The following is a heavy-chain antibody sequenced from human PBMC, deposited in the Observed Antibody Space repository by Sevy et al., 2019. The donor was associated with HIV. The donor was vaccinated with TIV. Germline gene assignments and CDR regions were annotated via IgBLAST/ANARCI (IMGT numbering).Heavy chain of an antibody. CDR1: GFIFSSYG. CDR3: VKGGVTWELLDY. V-gene: IGHV3-30*18. D-gene: IGHD1-26*01. J-gene: IGHJ4*02. CDR2: ISYAGISK. Sequence: GGSLRLSCAASGFIFSSYGMHWVRQAPGKGLEWVTIISYAGISKYKADSVKGRFSISRDNSENIRYLQMNSLRTDDTAVYYCVKGGVTWELLDYWGQGNLVTVYS.